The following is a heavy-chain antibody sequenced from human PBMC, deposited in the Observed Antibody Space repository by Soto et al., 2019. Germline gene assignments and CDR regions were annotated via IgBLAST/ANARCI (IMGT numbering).Heavy chain of an antibody. D-gene: IGHD3-22*01. CDR1: GYTFTSYG. J-gene: IGHJ4*02. CDR3: ARGVNGRVVVMAPADFDY. Sequence: ASVKVSCKASGYTFTSYGISWARQAPGQGLEWMGWISAYNGNTNYAQKLQGRVTMTTDTSTSTAYMELRSLRSDDTAVYYCARGVNGRVVVMAPADFDYWGQGTLVTVSS. V-gene: IGHV1-18*01. CDR2: ISAYNGNT.